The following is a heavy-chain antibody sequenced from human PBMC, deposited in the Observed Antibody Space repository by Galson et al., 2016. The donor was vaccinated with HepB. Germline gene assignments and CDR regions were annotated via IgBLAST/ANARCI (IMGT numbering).Heavy chain of an antibody. CDR1: GFTFSSYS. J-gene: IGHJ4*02. CDR3: ARGDIVRAIFDY. D-gene: IGHD1-26*01. Sequence: LRLSCAASGFTFSSYSMNWVRQAPGKGLEWVSSISSSSSYIYYADSVKGRFTISRDNAKNSLYLQMNSLRAEDTAVYYCARGDIVRAIFDYWGQGTLVTVSS. CDR2: ISSSSSYI. V-gene: IGHV3-21*01.